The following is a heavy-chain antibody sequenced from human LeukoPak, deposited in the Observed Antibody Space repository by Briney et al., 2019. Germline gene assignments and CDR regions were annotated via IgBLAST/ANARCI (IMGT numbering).Heavy chain of an antibody. CDR3: ARVLAAAGHEEYFDY. CDR2: IYTSGST. J-gene: IGHJ4*02. D-gene: IGHD6-13*01. Sequence: SETLSLTCTVSGGSISSYYWSWIRQPAGKGLEWIGRIYTSGSTNYSPSLKSRVTMSVDTSKNQFSLKLSSVTAADTAVYYCARVLAAAGHEEYFDYWGQGTLVTVSS. V-gene: IGHV4-4*07. CDR1: GGSISSYY.